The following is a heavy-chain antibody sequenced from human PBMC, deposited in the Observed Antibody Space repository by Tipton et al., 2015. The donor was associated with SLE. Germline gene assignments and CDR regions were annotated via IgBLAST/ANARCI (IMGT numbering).Heavy chain of an antibody. J-gene: IGHJ4*02. CDR1: GYSISSGYY. Sequence: TLSLTCTVSGYSISSGYYWGWIRQPPGKGLEWIGCIYHSGSTYYNPSLKSRVTISVDTSKNQFSLKLSSVTAADTAVYYCARDGTISLDSAFDYWGQGTLVTVSS. CDR2: IYHSGST. D-gene: IGHD1-1*01. V-gene: IGHV4-38-2*02. CDR3: ARDGTISLDSAFDY.